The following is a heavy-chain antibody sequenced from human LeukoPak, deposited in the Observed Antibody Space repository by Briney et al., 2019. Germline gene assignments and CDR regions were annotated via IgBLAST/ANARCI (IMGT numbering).Heavy chain of an antibody. CDR1: GGSISSSNW. J-gene: IGHJ4*02. Sequence: PSGTLSLTCAVSGGSISSSNWWSWVRQPPGKGLEWIGEIYHSGSTNYNPSLQSRVTMSVDTSKNQFSLKLSSVTAADTAVYYCARESRPTFYYDSSGYYPDYWGQGTLVTVSS. CDR2: IYHSGST. CDR3: ARESRPTFYYDSSGYYPDY. V-gene: IGHV4-4*02. D-gene: IGHD3-22*01.